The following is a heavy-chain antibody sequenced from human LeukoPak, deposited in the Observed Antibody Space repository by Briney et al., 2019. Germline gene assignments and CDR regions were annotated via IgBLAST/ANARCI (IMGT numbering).Heavy chain of an antibody. CDR1: GFTFSSYW. J-gene: IGHJ4*02. CDR3: ARDPDYYYDSSGYPY. V-gene: IGHV3-7*01. CDR2: IKQDGSEK. Sequence: PGGSLRLSCAASGFTFSSYWMSWVRQAPGKGLEWVANIKQDGSEKYYVDSVKGRFTISRDNAKNSLYLQTNSLRAEDTAVYYCARDPDYYYDSSGYPYWGQGTLVTVSS. D-gene: IGHD3-22*01.